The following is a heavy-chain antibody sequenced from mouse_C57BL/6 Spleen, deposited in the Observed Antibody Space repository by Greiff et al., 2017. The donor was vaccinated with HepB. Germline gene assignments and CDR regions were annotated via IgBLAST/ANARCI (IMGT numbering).Heavy chain of an antibody. V-gene: IGHV5-4*03. CDR2: ISDGGSYT. CDR1: GFTFSSYA. Sequence: EVNVVESGGGLVKPGGSLKLSCAASGFTFSSYAMSWVRQTPEKRLEWVATISDGGSYTYYPDNVKGRFTISRDNAKNNLYLQMSHLKSEDTAMYYCARGVRTVVAYAMDYWGQGTSVTVSS. J-gene: IGHJ4*01. D-gene: IGHD1-1*01. CDR3: ARGVRTVVAYAMDY.